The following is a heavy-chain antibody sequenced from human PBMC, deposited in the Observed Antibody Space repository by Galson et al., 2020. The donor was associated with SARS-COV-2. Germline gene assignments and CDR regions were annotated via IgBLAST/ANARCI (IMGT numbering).Heavy chain of an antibody. V-gene: IGHV3-73*01. Sequence: GGSLRLSCAASGFTFSDSPMHWVRQASGRGLEWVGRIRSKANNYATAYAASVKGRFTISRDDSENTAYLQMNSLKTEDTAVYYCTRVPPYSSSFCDAFDIWGQGTMVTVSS. J-gene: IGHJ3*02. CDR2: IRSKANNYAT. D-gene: IGHD6-6*01. CDR1: GFTFSDSP. CDR3: TRVPPYSSSFCDAFDI.